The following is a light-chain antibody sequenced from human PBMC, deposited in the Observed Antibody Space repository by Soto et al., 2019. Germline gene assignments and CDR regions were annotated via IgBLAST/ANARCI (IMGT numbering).Light chain of an antibody. Sequence: EIMLTQSPAALSLTPGERATLSCRASQNVSSYLAWYQQKPGQAPRLLIYDASNRATGIPARFSGSGSGTDFALTISSLEPEDFAVYYCQQRSNWPPTFGQGTRLEIK. J-gene: IGKJ5*01. CDR2: DAS. CDR3: QQRSNWPPT. V-gene: IGKV3-11*01. CDR1: QNVSSY.